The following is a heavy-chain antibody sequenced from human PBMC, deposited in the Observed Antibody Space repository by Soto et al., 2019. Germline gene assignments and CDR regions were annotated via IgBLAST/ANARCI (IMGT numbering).Heavy chain of an antibody. Sequence: PSETLSLTCTVSGGSISSGGYYWSWIRQHPGKGLEWIGYIYYSGSTYYNPSLKSRVTISVDTSKNQFSLKLSSVTAADTAVYYCARVDNVSRIDYWGQGTLVTVSS. CDR3: ARVDNVSRIDY. J-gene: IGHJ4*02. CDR1: GGSISSGGYY. D-gene: IGHD2-8*01. V-gene: IGHV4-31*03. CDR2: IYYSGST.